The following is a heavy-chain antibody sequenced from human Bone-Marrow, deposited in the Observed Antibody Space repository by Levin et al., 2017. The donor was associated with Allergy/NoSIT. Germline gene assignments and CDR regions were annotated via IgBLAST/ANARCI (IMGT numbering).Heavy chain of an antibody. CDR3: ARPHYDFWSGYRFYYYYGMDV. CDR1: GGSISSGDYY. CDR2: IYYSGST. Sequence: SETLSLTCTVSGGSISSGDYYWSWIRQPPGKGLEWIGYIYYSGSTYYNPSLKSRVTISVDTSKNQFSLKLSSVTAADTAVYYCARPHYDFWSGYRFYYYYGMDVWGQGTTVTVSS. V-gene: IGHV4-30-4*01. D-gene: IGHD3-3*01. J-gene: IGHJ6*02.